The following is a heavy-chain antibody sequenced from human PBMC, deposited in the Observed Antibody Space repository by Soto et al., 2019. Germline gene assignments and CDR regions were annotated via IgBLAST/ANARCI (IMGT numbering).Heavy chain of an antibody. CDR2: ISLSGSST. V-gene: IGHV3-23*01. CDR3: VKMQFDY. J-gene: IGHJ4*02. CDR1: GFTFKSYA. Sequence: EVQLLESGGGSVQPGGSLRLSCAASGFTFKSYAMSWVRQAPGKGPEGVSTISLSGSSTYYADSVKGRFTIYRDNSKNTLSLQMNSLRAEDTSVYYCVKMQFDYWGQGTLVTVSS.